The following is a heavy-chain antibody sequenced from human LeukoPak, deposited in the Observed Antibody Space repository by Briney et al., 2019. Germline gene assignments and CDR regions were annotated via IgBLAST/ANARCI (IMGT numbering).Heavy chain of an antibody. CDR1: GFISRRYW. J-gene: IGHJ3*02. CDR2: IKQDGSEK. Sequence: GGSLRLSCAASGFISRRYWMTWVRQAPGKGLEWVANIKQDGSEKNYLDSVRGRFTISRDDARNSLYLQMDSLRVEDTAVYYCARDKTVPDLDAFDIWGQGTMVTVSS. CDR3: ARDKTVPDLDAFDI. D-gene: IGHD1-1*01. V-gene: IGHV3-7*05.